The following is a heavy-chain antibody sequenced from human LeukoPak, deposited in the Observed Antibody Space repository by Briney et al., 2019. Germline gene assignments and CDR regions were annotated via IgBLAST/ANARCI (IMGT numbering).Heavy chain of an antibody. CDR3: ARGGGKWELLFDY. CDR2: IYYSGST. D-gene: IGHD1-26*01. V-gene: IGHV4-59*01. J-gene: IGHJ4*02. Sequence: SETLSLTCTVTGGSISSYYWSWIRQPPGKGLEWIGYIYYSGSTNYNPSLKSRVTISVDTSKNQFSLKLSSVTAADTAVYYCARGGGKWELLFDYWGQGTLVTLSS. CDR1: GGSISSYY.